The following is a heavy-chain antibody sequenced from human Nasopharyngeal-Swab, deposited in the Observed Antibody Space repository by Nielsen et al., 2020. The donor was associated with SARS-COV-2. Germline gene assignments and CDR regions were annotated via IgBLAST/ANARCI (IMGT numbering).Heavy chain of an antibody. CDR2: ISSDGSDK. V-gene: IGHV3-30*03. Sequence: LSLTCVASRFTFSRWPMHWVRQAPGKGLEWVTVISSDGSDKQYVDSVKGRFTISRDNSKNTLYLQVKSLGADDTGVYYCASLRADTPDFAYLGQGTLVTVSS. CDR1: RFTFSRWP. D-gene: IGHD2-15*01. CDR3: ASLRADTPDFAY. J-gene: IGHJ4*02.